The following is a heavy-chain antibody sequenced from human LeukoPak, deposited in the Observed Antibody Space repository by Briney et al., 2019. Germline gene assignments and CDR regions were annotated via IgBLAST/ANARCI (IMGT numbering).Heavy chain of an antibody. Sequence: SETLSLTCTVSGGSISSGDYYWSWIRQPPGKGLEWIGYIYYSGSTYCNPSLKSRVTISVDTSKNQFSLKLSSVTAADTAVYYCARGPMTTVTEDYFDYWGQGTLVTVSS. CDR2: IYYSGST. CDR3: ARGPMTTVTEDYFDY. D-gene: IGHD4-17*01. CDR1: GGSISSGDYY. V-gene: IGHV4-30-4*01. J-gene: IGHJ4*02.